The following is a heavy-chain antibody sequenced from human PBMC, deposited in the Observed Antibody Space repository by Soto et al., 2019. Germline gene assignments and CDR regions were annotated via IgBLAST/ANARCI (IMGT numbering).Heavy chain of an antibody. CDR1: GYTFTSYG. V-gene: IGHV1-18*01. CDR3: ARSIKSGTQLFDY. CDR2: ISAYNGNT. D-gene: IGHD1-1*01. J-gene: IGHJ4*02. Sequence: QVQLVQSGAEVKKPGASVKVACKASGYTFTSYGISWVRQAPGQGLEWMGWISAYNGNTNYAQKLQGRVTMTTDTYTSSAYMELRSLRSADTAVYYCARSIKSGTQLFDYWGQGTLVTVSS.